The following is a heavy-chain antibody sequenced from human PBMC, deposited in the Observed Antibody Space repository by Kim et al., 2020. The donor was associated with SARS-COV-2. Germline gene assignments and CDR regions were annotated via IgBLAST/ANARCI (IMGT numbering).Heavy chain of an antibody. CDR2: LNAGTGNT. J-gene: IGHJ6*02. Sequence: ASVKVSCKASGYTFTTYAMHWVRQAPGQRLEWMGWLNAGTGNTKYSQNVQGRVTITRDTSASTAYMELSSLRSEDTAVYYFAHSKGPPEGVYNYGMDVWGQGTTVTVSS. CDR1: GYTFTTYA. CDR3: AHSKGPPEGVYNYGMDV. D-gene: IGHD2-15*01. V-gene: IGHV1-3*01.